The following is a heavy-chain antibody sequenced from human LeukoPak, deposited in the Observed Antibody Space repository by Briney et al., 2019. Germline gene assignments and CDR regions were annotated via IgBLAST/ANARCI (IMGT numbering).Heavy chain of an antibody. J-gene: IGHJ5*02. Sequence: SQTLSLTCTVSGGSISSGGYYWSWIRQHPGKGLEWIGYIYYSGSTYYNPSLKSRVTMSADTSKNQLSLKLSSVTAADTAVYYCARPYYYDSRIDPWGQGILVTVSS. CDR2: IYYSGST. V-gene: IGHV4-30-4*08. CDR3: ARPYYYDSRIDP. D-gene: IGHD3-22*01. CDR1: GGSISSGGYY.